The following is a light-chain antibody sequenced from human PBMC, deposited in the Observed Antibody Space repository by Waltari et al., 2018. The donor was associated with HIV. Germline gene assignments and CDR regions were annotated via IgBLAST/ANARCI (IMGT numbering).Light chain of an antibody. J-gene: IGLJ2*01. V-gene: IGLV1-47*01. CDR3: AAWGDSLSNVV. CDR2: RNN. Sequence: QSVLTQPPPASGTLGQRVTLSCPGSSSNIGANHVYWYQQLPGPAPKLLIYRNNQRPSGVPDRFSGSKSGTSASLAISGLRSEDEANYYCAAWGDSLSNVVFGGGTKLTVL. CDR1: SSNIGANH.